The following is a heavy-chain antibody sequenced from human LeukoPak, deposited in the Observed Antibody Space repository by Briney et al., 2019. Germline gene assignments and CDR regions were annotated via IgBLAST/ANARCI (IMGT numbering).Heavy chain of an antibody. Sequence: GASVKVSCKVSGYTLTELSMHWVRQAPGKGLEWMGGFDPEDGETIYAQKFQGRVTMTEDTSTDTAYMELSSLRSEDTAVYYCARACRDGYNYEVDYWGQGTLVTVSS. CDR3: ARACRDGYNYEVDY. CDR2: FDPEDGET. D-gene: IGHD5-24*01. CDR1: GYTLTELS. V-gene: IGHV1-24*01. J-gene: IGHJ4*02.